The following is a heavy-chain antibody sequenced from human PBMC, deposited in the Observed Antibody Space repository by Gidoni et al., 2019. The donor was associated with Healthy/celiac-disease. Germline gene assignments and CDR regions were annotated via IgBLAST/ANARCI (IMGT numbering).Heavy chain of an antibody. V-gene: IGHV4-59*01. CDR2: IYYSGST. J-gene: IGHJ4*02. Sequence: QVQLQESGPGLVKPSETLSLTCTVPGGSLSSYYCSWIRPPPGKGLEWIGYIYYSGSTNYNPSLKSRVTISVDTSKNQFSLKLSSVTAADTAVYYCASLYGSGSLFDYWGQGTLVTVSS. D-gene: IGHD3-10*01. CDR3: ASLYGSGSLFDY. CDR1: GGSLSSYY.